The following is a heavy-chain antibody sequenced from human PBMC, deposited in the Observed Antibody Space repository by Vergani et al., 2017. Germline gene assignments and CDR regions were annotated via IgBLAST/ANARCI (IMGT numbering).Heavy chain of an antibody. CDR1: GGSISSGSYY. V-gene: IGHV4-61*02. Sequence: QVQLQESGPGLVQPSQTLSLTCTVSGGSISSGSYYWSWIRQPAGKGLAWIGRIYTSGSTNYNPSLKSRVTISVDTSKNQFSRKLRSVTAADTAVYYCASSQTVWFGEPRGALDIWGQGKMVTGSS. D-gene: IGHD3-10*01. J-gene: IGHJ3*02. CDR3: ASSQTVWFGEPRGALDI. CDR2: IYTSGST.